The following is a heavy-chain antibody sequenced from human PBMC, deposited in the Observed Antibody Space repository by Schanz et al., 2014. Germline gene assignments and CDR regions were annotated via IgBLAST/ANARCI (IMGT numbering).Heavy chain of an antibody. CDR3: AKDRSWDYDSSGYFDY. Sequence: EVQLVESGGGWVQPGGSLRLSCAASGFTFSSYGMHWVRQARGKGLEWVSAMNESHSTIYYADSVRGRFTISRDNAENTLFLQMNSLRAEDTAVYYCAKDRSWDYDSSGYFDYWGQGTLVTVSS. D-gene: IGHD3-22*01. J-gene: IGHJ4*02. V-gene: IGHV3-23*04. CDR1: GFTFSSYG. CDR2: MNESHSTI.